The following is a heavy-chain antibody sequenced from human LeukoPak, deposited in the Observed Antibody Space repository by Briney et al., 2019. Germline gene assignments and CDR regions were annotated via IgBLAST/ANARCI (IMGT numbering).Heavy chain of an antibody. Sequence: GVSLRLSCAASKLTFSHYWMSWVRQAPGKGLQWVAAINQDGDRKEYVDSVKGRFSISRDSATNSLYLQMNSLRAEDTVVYYCASVVFSGGWSPGYWGQGTLVTVSS. CDR1: KLTFSHYW. J-gene: IGHJ4*02. CDR3: ASVVFSGGWSPGY. D-gene: IGHD2-15*01. CDR2: INQDGDRK. V-gene: IGHV3-7*03.